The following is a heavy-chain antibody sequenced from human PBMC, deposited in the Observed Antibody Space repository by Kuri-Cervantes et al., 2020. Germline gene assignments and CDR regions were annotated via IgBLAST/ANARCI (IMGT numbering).Heavy chain of an antibody. V-gene: IGHV4-39*07. J-gene: IGHJ3*02. D-gene: IGHD4-17*01. CDR2: VHHTGRA. Sequence: GSLRLSCTVSGDSIRDDDFYWGWVRQSPGKGLDWIGNVHHTGRAYDNPSLKGRFSISMDTSKNQFFLRSNSVTAADTAVYYCARNYGDYPHDAFDIWGQGTMVTVSS. CDR3: ARNYGDYPHDAFDI. CDR1: GDSIRDDDFY.